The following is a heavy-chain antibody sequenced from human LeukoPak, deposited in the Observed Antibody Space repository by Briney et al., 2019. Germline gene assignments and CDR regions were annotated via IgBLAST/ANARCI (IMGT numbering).Heavy chain of an antibody. CDR2: IYISGRT. V-gene: IGHV4-4*07. D-gene: IGHD3-16*01. CDR3: ARGSGYYYMDV. J-gene: IGHJ6*03. Sequence: SETLSLTCTVSGGSISSYYWSWIRQPAGKGLEWIGRIYISGRTNYNPSLKSRVTISMDTSKSHFSLKLSSMTAADTAVYFCARGSGYYYMDVWGKGTTVTVSS. CDR1: GGSISSYY.